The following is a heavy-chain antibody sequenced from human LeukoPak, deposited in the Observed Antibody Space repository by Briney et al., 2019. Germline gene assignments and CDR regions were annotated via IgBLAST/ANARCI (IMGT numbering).Heavy chain of an antibody. CDR1: GGSISSGGYY. CDR3: ARDRTTMVRGVIQEYYFDY. D-gene: IGHD3-10*01. Sequence: SETLSLTCTVSGGSISSGGYYWSWIRQHPGKGLEWIGYTYYSGSTYYNPSLKSRVTISVDTSKNQFSLKLSSVTAADTAVYYCARDRTTMVRGVIQEYYFDYWGQGTLVTVSS. J-gene: IGHJ4*02. V-gene: IGHV4-31*03. CDR2: TYYSGST.